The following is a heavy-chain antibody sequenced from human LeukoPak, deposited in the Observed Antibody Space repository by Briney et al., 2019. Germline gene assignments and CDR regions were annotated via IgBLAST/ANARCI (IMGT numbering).Heavy chain of an antibody. CDR3: VRHSYSSGWYGFSVFDY. CDR1: GFTFSSYA. J-gene: IGHJ4*02. V-gene: IGHV3-64D*06. D-gene: IGHD6-19*01. CDR2: ISSKGRST. Sequence: GGSLRLSCSASGFTFSSYAMHGLRQAPGKGLECVSAISSKGRSTFYADCVKGRFTIYREISKNTLYLHMKSLRAEDAAVYYCVRHSYSSGWYGFSVFDYWGQGTLVTVSS.